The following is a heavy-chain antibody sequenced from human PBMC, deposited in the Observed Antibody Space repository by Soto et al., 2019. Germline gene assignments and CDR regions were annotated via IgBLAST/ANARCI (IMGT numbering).Heavy chain of an antibody. Sequence: ASVKVSCKASGYTFTSYDINWVRQATGQGLEWMGWMNPNSGNTGYAQKFQGRVNMTRNTSISTAYMELSSLRTEDTAVYYCARNPAYCGGDCSDYWGQGTLVTVS. CDR2: MNPNSGNT. J-gene: IGHJ4*02. D-gene: IGHD2-21*01. CDR3: ARNPAYCGGDCSDY. CDR1: GYTFTSYD. V-gene: IGHV1-8*01.